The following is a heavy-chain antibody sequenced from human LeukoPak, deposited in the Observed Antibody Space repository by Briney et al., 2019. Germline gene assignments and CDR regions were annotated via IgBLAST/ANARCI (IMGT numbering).Heavy chain of an antibody. D-gene: IGHD6-6*01. V-gene: IGHV3-48*03. J-gene: IGHJ4*02. CDR3: ASPPMGSSGYYFEY. Sequence: GGSLRLSCAASGFTLSSYEMNWVRQAPGKGLEWVSCIRSSGDTIYYADSVRGRFTISRDNAKNSLYLQMNSLRAEDTAVYYCASPPMGSSGYYFEYWGQGTLVTVSS. CDR2: IRSSGDTI. CDR1: GFTLSSYE.